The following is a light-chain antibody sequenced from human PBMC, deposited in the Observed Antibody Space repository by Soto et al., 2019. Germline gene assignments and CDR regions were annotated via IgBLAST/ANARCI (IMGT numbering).Light chain of an antibody. Sequence: EIVLTQSPGTLSLSPGDRATLSCRASQSVSSNYLAWYQQKPGQAPRLLIYDTSNRATVIPDRFSGSGSGTDFTLTISRLEPEDFAVYYCQQYGTSPCTFGQGTNLEIK. CDR3: QQYGTSPCT. CDR2: DTS. V-gene: IGKV3-20*01. CDR1: QSVSSNY. J-gene: IGKJ2*02.